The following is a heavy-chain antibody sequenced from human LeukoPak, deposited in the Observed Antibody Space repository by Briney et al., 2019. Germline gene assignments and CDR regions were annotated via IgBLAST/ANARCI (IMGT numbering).Heavy chain of an antibody. V-gene: IGHV4-39*07. CDR2: IYYSGST. J-gene: IGHJ5*02. CDR1: GGSISSSSYY. CDR3: ARAIGFGGSDWFDP. Sequence: PSETLSLTCTVSGGSISSSSYYWGWIRQPPGTGLEWIGSIYYSGSTYYNPSLKSRITISVDTSKNQFSLKLSSVTAADTAVYYCARAIGFGGSDWFDPWGQGTLVTVSS. D-gene: IGHD3-10*01.